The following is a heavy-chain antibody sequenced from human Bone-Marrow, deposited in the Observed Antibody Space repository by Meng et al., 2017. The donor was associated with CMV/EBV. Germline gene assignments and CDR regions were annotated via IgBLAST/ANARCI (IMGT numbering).Heavy chain of an antibody. Sequence: VAGGSISSSSYYWGWIRQPPGKGLEWIGSIYYSGSTYYNPSLKSRVTISVDTSKNQFSLKLSSVTAADTAVYYCARSNFRFVRFDPWGQGTLVTVSS. D-gene: IGHD3-3*01. CDR2: IYYSGST. J-gene: IGHJ5*02. CDR1: GGSISSSSYY. V-gene: IGHV4-39*01. CDR3: ARSNFRFVRFDP.